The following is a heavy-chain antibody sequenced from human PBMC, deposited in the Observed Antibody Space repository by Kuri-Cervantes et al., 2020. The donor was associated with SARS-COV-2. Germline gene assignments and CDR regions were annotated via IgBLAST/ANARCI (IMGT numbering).Heavy chain of an antibody. J-gene: IGHJ6*03. CDR2: IYYSGST. CDR3: ARGSMVAATTPYYYYYYYMDV. D-gene: IGHD2-15*01. CDR1: GGSISSYY. V-gene: IGHV4-59*12. Sequence: GSLRLSCTVSGGSISSYYWSWIRQPPGKGLEWIGYIYYSGSTNYNPSLKSRVTISVDTSKNQFSLKLSSVTAADTAVYYCARGSMVAATTPYYYYYYYMDVWGKGTTVTVSS.